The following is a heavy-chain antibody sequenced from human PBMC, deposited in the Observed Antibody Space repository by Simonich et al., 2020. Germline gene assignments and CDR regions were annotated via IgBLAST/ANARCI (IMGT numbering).Heavy chain of an antibody. CDR3: ARGLRVAAAGTAFQH. Sequence: QVQLQQWGAGLLKPSETLSLTCAVYGGSFSGYYWSWIRQPPGKGLEWIGEINHSGRTNYNPSLKRRVTISGDTSKNQFSLKLSSVTAADTAVYYCARGLRVAAAGTAFQHWGQGTLVTVSS. V-gene: IGHV4-34*01. D-gene: IGHD6-13*01. CDR2: INHSGRT. J-gene: IGHJ1*01. CDR1: GGSFSGYY.